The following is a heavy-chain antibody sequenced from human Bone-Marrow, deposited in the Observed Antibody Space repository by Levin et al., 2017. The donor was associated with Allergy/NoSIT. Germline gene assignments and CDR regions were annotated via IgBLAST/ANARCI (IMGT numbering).Heavy chain of an antibody. CDR3: ARDPRTIMIPPGYFDS. CDR2: ISDDGRNK. D-gene: IGHD3-16*01. J-gene: IGHJ4*02. Sequence: SGGSLRLSCTGSGFSFNNFWMNWVRQAPGKGLVWVSRISDDGRNKYYVDSVKGRFSISRDNAKNTVYLQINNVRAEDTAVYLCARDPRTIMIPPGYFDSWGQGTLVTVSS. V-gene: IGHV3-74*01. CDR1: GFSFNNFW.